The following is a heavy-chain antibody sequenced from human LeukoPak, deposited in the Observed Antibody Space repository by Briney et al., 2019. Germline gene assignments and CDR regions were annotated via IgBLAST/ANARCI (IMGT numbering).Heavy chain of an antibody. CDR3: ARAPNTPLLGEEDALDI. D-gene: IGHD3-10*01. Sequence: PGGSLRLSCAASGFNFSNYWMTWVRQAPGKGLEWVGNINQDGSEKYYVDSVKGRFTISRDNAKNSMYLQMNSLRVEDTAVYYCARAPNTPLLGEEDALDIWGQGTMVTVSS. CDR1: GFNFSNYW. CDR2: INQDGSEK. J-gene: IGHJ3*02. V-gene: IGHV3-7*01.